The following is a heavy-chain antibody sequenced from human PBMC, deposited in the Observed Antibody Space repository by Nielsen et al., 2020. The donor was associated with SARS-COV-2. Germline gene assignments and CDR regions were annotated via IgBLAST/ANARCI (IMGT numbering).Heavy chain of an antibody. Sequence: GESLKISCAASGFTFDNYAMTWVRQAPGKGLEWVSTIGVSGGGTYYADSLKGRFTISRDNSKNTLYLQMNSLGADDTAIYYCTRRVAGGTMDVWGQGTTVTVSS. CDR1: GFTFDNYA. CDR3: TRRVAGGTMDV. V-gene: IGHV3-23*01. CDR2: IGVSGGGT. J-gene: IGHJ6*02. D-gene: IGHD6-19*01.